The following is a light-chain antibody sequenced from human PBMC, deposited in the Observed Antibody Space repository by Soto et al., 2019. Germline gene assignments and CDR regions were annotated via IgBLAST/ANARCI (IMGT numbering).Light chain of an antibody. CDR3: QKYNSAPSIT. Sequence: DIQMTQSPSSLSASVGDRVTITCPASQGIRNYLAWYQQKPGKVPKLLIYAASTLQSGVPSRFSGSGSGTDFTLTISSLQPEDVATYYCQKYNSAPSITFGPGTKVNIK. CDR1: QGIRNY. J-gene: IGKJ3*01. CDR2: AAS. V-gene: IGKV1-27*01.